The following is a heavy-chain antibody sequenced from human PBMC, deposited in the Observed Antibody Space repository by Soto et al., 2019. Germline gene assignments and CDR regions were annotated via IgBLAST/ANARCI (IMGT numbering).Heavy chain of an antibody. Sequence: SETLSLTCTVSGGSISSYYWSWIRQPPGKGLERIRYIYYSGSTNYNPSLKSRVTISVDTSKNQFSLKLSSVTAADTAVYYCARRTVDYQRGYCYYMDVWGKGTTVTVSS. CDR1: GGSISSYY. V-gene: IGHV4-59*08. D-gene: IGHD2-2*01. CDR3: ARRTVDYQRGYCYYMDV. J-gene: IGHJ6*03. CDR2: IYYSGST.